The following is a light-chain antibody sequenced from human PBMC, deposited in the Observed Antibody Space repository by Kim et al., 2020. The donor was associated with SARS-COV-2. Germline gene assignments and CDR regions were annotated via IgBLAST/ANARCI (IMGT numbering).Light chain of an antibody. V-gene: IGLV7-43*01. Sequence: PGRTVTLACASSTGAVTSGYYPNWFPQKPGQAPRALIYSTNNKHSWTPARFSGSLLGGKAVLTLSGVQPDDEAEYYCLLYYGNALVFGGGTQLTVL. CDR3: LLYYGNALV. J-gene: IGLJ3*02. CDR1: TGAVTSGYY. CDR2: STN.